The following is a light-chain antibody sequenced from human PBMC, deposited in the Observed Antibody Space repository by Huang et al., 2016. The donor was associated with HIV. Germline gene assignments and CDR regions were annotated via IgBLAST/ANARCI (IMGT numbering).Light chain of an antibody. J-gene: IGKJ1*01. CDR2: AAS. CDR3: LQDYNYPWT. CDR1: QGIRND. Sequence: AIQMTQSPSSMSASVGDRVTITCRASQGIRNDLGWYQQKPGKAPKLLIYAASSLQSGVPSRFSGRGSGTDFTLTISSLQPEDFATYYCLQDYNYPWTFGQGTKVEIK. V-gene: IGKV1-6*01.